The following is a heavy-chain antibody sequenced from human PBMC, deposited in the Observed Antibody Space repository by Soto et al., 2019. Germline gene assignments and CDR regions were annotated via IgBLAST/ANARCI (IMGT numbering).Heavy chain of an antibody. D-gene: IGHD3-10*01. CDR2: ISGSGTTI. V-gene: IGHV3-11*01. CDR1: GFTFSDYY. Sequence: GGSLRLSCAASGFTFSDYYMTWIRQAPGKGLEWVSYISGSGTTIYYADSVKGRFTVSRNNAKNSLHLQLNSLRAEDTAVYYCASDPYYYASGYWGQGTLVTSPQ. CDR3: ASDPYYYASGY. J-gene: IGHJ4*02.